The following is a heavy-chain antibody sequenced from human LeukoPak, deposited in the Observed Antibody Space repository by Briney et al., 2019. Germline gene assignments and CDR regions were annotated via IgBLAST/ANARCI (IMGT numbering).Heavy chain of an antibody. CDR1: GGSFSGYY. Sequence: KPSETLSLTCAVYGGSFSGYYWSWIRQPPGKGLEWIGYIYYSGSTYYNPSLKSRVTISVDTSKNQFSLKLSSVTAADTAVYYCASQYYDFWSGYYDYWGQGTLVTVSS. CDR3: ASQYYDFWSGYYDY. J-gene: IGHJ4*02. V-gene: IGHV4-34*09. D-gene: IGHD3-3*01. CDR2: IYYSGST.